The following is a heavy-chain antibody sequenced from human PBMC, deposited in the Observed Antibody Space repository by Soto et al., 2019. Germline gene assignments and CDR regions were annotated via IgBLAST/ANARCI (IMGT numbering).Heavy chain of an antibody. J-gene: IGHJ4*02. CDR2: ISGSGGAT. CDR3: VKDYHYDSLTGYRPFDY. D-gene: IGHD3-9*01. V-gene: IGHV3-23*01. Sequence: EVQVLEFGGGLVQPGGSLRLSCAASGFIFRNYAMHWVRQAPGKGLEWVSCISGSGGATHHADSVEGRFTISRDNSKNTLYLQMNRLRAEDTGQYSCVKDYHYDSLTGYRPFDYWGQGTLVIVPS. CDR1: GFIFRNYA.